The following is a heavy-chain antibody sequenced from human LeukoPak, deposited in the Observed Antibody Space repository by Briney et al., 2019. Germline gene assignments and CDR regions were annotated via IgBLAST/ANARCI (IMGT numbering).Heavy chain of an antibody. V-gene: IGHV3-30*18. CDR1: GFTFSSYG. CDR2: ISYDGSNK. Sequence: PGRSLRLSCAASGFTFSSYGVHWVRQAPGKGLEWVAVISYDGSNKYYADSVKGRFTISRDNSKNTLYLQMNSLRAEDTAVYYCAKDLAMGFPYGDIDYWGQGTLVTVSS. J-gene: IGHJ4*02. D-gene: IGHD4-17*01. CDR3: AKDLAMGFPYGDIDY.